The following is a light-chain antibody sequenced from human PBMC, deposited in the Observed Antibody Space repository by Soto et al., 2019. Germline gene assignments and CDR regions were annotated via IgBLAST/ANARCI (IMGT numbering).Light chain of an antibody. CDR1: SSDVGGYNY. J-gene: IGLJ1*01. CDR2: DVS. CDR3: SSYTSSSTYV. V-gene: IGLV2-14*01. Sequence: QSVLTXPASVSGSPGQSITISCTGTSSDVGGYNYVSWYQQHPGKAPKHMIYDVSNRPSGVSNRFSGSKSGNTASLTISGLQAEDEADYYCSSYTSSSTYVFGTGTKVTVL.